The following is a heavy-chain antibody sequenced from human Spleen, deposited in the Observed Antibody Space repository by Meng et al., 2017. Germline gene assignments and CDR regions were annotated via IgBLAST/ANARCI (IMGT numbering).Heavy chain of an antibody. V-gene: IGHV4-39*07. CDR1: GGSISSTNYY. D-gene: IGHD6-13*01. CDR2: INHSGST. Sequence: GSLRLSCTVSGGSISSTNYYWGWIRQPPGKGLEWIGEINHSGSTYYNPSLKSRVTISVDTSKNQFSLKLSSVTAADTAVYYCARDLPLRAAAGTGDNWFDPWGQGTLVTVSS. CDR3: ARDLPLRAAAGTGDNWFDP. J-gene: IGHJ5*02.